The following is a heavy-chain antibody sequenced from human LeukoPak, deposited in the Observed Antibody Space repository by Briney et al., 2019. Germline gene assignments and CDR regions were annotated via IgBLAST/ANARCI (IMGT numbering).Heavy chain of an antibody. D-gene: IGHD1-26*01. CDR2: INPNSGGT. V-gene: IGHV1-2*02. J-gene: IGHJ4*02. CDR3: ARYSGSYQGSFDY. Sequence: VASVKVSCKASGGTFSSYAISWVRQAPGQGLEWMGWINPNSGGTNYAQKFQGRVTMTRDTSISTAYMELSRLRSDDTAVYYCARYSGSYQGSFDYWGQGTLVTVSS. CDR1: GGTFSSYA.